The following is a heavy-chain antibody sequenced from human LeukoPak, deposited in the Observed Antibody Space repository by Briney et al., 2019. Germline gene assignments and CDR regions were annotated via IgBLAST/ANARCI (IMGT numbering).Heavy chain of an antibody. D-gene: IGHD5-24*01. CDR2: INIDESVT. J-gene: IGHJ4*02. V-gene: IGHV3-74*01. CDR1: GLTFSNAW. CDR3: ARRRDGNNKGFDY. Sequence: PGGSLRLSCAASGLTFSNAWMTWVRQAPGKGLVWVSRINIDESVTTYADSVKGRFIISRDNAKNTLYLQMNSLRAEDTAVYYCARRRDGNNKGFDYWGQGTLVTVSS.